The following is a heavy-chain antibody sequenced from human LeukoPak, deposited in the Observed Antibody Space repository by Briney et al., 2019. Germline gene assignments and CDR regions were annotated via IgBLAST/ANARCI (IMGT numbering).Heavy chain of an antibody. CDR1: GFTFSSSW. J-gene: IGHJ5*02. V-gene: IGHV3-7*03. Sequence: PGGSLRLSCAASGFTFSSSWMTWVRQAPGKGLEWVANIKEDGSEKNYVDSVKGRFTISRDNAKNSLYLQMNSLRAEDTAVYYCARDSQLTVRGVISWFDPWGQGTLVTVSS. CDR2: IKEDGSEK. D-gene: IGHD3-10*01. CDR3: ARDSQLTVRGVISWFDP.